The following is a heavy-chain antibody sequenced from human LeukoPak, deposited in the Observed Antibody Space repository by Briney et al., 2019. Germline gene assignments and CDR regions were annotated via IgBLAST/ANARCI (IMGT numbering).Heavy chain of an antibody. J-gene: IGHJ4*02. CDR3: AKGKGNWNDGILDY. Sequence: PGGSLILSCAASGFTFSSYGMHWVRQAPGKGLEWVAVISYDGSNKYYADSVKGRFTISRDNSKNTLYLQMNSLRAEDTAVYYCAKGKGNWNDGILDYWGQGTLVTVSS. CDR1: GFTFSSYG. V-gene: IGHV3-30*18. CDR2: ISYDGSNK. D-gene: IGHD1-1*01.